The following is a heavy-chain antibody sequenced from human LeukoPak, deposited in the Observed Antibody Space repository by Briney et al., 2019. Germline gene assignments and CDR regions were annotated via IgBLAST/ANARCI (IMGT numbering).Heavy chain of an antibody. V-gene: IGHV3-11*01. CDR3: ARTAYYYDSSGYDDAFDI. CDR1: GFTFSDYY. Sequence: GGSLRLSCAASGFTFSDYYMSWIRQAPGKGREWVSNISRSGSTRYYADSLKGRFTISRDNAKNSLYLQMNSLRAEDTAVYYCARTAYYYDSSGYDDAFDIWGQGTMVTVSS. D-gene: IGHD3-22*01. CDR2: ISRSGSTR. J-gene: IGHJ3*02.